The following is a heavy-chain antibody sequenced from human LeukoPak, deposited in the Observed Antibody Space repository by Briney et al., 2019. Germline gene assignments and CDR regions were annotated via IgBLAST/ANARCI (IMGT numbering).Heavy chain of an antibody. CDR1: GGSFSGYH. Sequence: SETLSLTCAVYGGSFSGYHWNWIRQSPAKGLEWIGEINHRGRTNYNPSLASRVSMSVDTSKNQFSLKLSSVTAADTAIYYCARDPTTVVTLPYYFDFWGQGILVTVSS. CDR2: INHRGRT. CDR3: ARDPTTVVTLPYYFDF. J-gene: IGHJ4*02. D-gene: IGHD4-23*01. V-gene: IGHV4-34*01.